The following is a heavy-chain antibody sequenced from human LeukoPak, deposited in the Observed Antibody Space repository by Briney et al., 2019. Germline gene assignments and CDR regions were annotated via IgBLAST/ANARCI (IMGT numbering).Heavy chain of an antibody. J-gene: IGHJ4*02. V-gene: IGHV3-21*01. D-gene: IGHD2-21*02. CDR1: GFTFSSCS. Sequence: GGSLRLSCAASGFTFSSCSMNWVRQAPGKGLEWVSSISSSSSYIYYADSVKGRFTISRDNAKNSLYLQMNSLRAEDTAVYYCARGVVVTAIRDYWGQGTLVTVSS. CDR3: ARGVVVTAIRDY. CDR2: ISSSSSYI.